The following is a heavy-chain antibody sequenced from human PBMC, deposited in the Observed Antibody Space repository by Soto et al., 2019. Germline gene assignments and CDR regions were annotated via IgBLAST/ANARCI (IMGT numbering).Heavy chain of an antibody. CDR1: GFTFSSYG. V-gene: IGHV3-30*18. D-gene: IGHD2-2*01. CDR2: ISYDGSNK. CDR3: AKDSGFYCSSTSCYAPDY. Sequence: GGSLRLSCAASGFTFSSYGMHWVRQAPGKGLEWVAVISYDGSNKYYADSVKGRFTISGDNSKNTLYLQMNSLRAEDTAVYYCAKDSGFYCSSTSCYAPDYWGQGTLVTVSS. J-gene: IGHJ4*02.